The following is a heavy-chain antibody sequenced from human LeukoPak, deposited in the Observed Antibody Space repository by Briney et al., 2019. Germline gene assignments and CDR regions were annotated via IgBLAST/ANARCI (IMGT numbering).Heavy chain of an antibody. CDR1: GFTFTTYA. CDR3: ARGAGAKSFDY. J-gene: IGHJ4*02. D-gene: IGHD1-14*01. Sequence: PTGGSLRLSCTASGFTFTTYAMSWVRRAPGKGLEWVSSITGSGDRTYFADSVKGRFTISRDNSKNTLYLQTNSLRTEDTAVYYCARGAGAKSFDYWGQGTLVTVSS. CDR2: ITGSGDRT. V-gene: IGHV3-23*01.